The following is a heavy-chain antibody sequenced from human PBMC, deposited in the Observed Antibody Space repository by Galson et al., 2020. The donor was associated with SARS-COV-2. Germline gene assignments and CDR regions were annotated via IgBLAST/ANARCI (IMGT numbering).Heavy chain of an antibody. Sequence: SETLSLTCTVSGDSISSGPYYWAWVRQPTGKGLEWIGRIYKSGRTAHSPALCSQVTISVDTSKNQFSLELRSVTAADTAVYYCARGTSPCATSVGYGTGTCGMDVWGQGTTVTVSS. D-gene: IGHD2-2*03. CDR3: ARGTSPCATSVGYGTGTCGMDV. CDR1: GDSISSGPYY. V-gene: IGHV4-61*02. CDR2: IYKSGRT. J-gene: IGHJ6*02.